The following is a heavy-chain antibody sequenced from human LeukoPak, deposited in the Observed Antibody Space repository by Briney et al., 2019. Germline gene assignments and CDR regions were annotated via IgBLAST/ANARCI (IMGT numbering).Heavy chain of an antibody. D-gene: IGHD5-12*01. V-gene: IGHV5-51*01. CDR2: VYPRDSDT. CDR3: ARRGGIVATMGAFDI. J-gene: IGHJ3*02. Sequence: GESLKISCKASGYSFSNYWIGWVRQVPGKGLEWMGIVYPRDSDTRYSPSFQGQVTISADKSISTAYLQWSSLKASDTAMYYCARRGGIVATMGAFDIWGQGTMVTVSS. CDR1: GYSFSNYW.